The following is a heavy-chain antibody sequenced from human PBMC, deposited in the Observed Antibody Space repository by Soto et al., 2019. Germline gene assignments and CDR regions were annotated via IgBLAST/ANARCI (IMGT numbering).Heavy chain of an antibody. V-gene: IGHV3-48*01. J-gene: IGHJ3*01. CDR1: GFTFRNYG. D-gene: IGHD3-22*01. Sequence: PGGSLRLSCAASGFTFRNYGMNWVRQAPGKGLEWVSYIGIGSSTKYYAYSVKGRFTISRDNAKNSLYLQMNSLRAEDTAVYYCARDQLYYNDISGRPLNAFDVWGQGTMVTVSS. CDR3: ARDQLYYNDISGRPLNAFDV. CDR2: IGIGSSTK.